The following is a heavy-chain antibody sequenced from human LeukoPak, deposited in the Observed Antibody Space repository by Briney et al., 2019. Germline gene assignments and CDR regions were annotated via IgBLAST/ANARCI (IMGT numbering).Heavy chain of an antibody. Sequence: SETLSLTCTVSGGSISSYYWSWIRQPPGKGLEWIGYIYYSGSTNYNPSLKSRVTISVDTSKNQFSLKLSSVTAADTAVYYCARVTPPRIFTFFGVVDAFDIWGQGTMVTVFS. V-gene: IGHV4-59*01. D-gene: IGHD3-3*01. CDR2: IYYSGST. CDR3: ARVTPPRIFTFFGVVDAFDI. J-gene: IGHJ3*02. CDR1: GGSISSYY.